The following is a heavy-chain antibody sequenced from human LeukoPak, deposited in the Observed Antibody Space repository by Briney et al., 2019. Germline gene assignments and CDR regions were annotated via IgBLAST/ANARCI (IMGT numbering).Heavy chain of an antibody. CDR3: ARSTGWYPDY. J-gene: IGHJ4*02. Sequence: GGSLRLSCVASGFTFSSYWMSWVRQAPGKGLEWVANMKQDGTEKNYLDSVKGRFTISRDNAKNTLFSQMNSLRVEDTAVYYCARSTGWYPDYWGQGTLVTVSS. CDR2: MKQDGTEK. V-gene: IGHV3-7*01. D-gene: IGHD6-19*01. CDR1: GFTFSSYW.